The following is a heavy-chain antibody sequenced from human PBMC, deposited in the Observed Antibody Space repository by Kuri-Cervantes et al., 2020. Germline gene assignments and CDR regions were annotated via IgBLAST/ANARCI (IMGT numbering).Heavy chain of an antibody. D-gene: IGHD4-17*01. V-gene: IGHV1-2*02. J-gene: IGHJ4*02. CDR2: INPNSGGT. CDR1: GYTFTGYY. Sequence: ASVKVSCKASGYTFTGYYMHWVRQAPGQGLEWMGWINPNSGGTNYAQKFQGRVTMTRDTSISTAYMELSRLRSEDTAVYNCARVPYGDYGALFYWGQGTLVTVSS. CDR3: ARVPYGDYGALFY.